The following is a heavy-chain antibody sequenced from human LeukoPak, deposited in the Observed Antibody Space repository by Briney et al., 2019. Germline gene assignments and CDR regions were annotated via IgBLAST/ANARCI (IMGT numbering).Heavy chain of an antibody. V-gene: IGHV3-30*02. J-gene: IGHJ6*03. CDR1: GFTFSSYG. CDR3: AKAPNPGDYYYYYYMDV. Sequence: GGSLRLSCAASGFTFSSYGMHWVRQAPGKGLEWVAFIRYDGSNKYYADSVKGRFTISRDNSKNTLYLRMNSLRAEDTAVYYCAKAPNPGDYYYYYYMDVWGKGTTVTVSS. D-gene: IGHD7-27*01. CDR2: IRYDGSNK.